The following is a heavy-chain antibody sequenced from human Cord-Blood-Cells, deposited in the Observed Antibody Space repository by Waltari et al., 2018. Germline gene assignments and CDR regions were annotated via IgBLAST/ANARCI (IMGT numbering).Heavy chain of an antibody. CDR1: GGSFSGYY. J-gene: IGHJ4*02. D-gene: IGHD1-26*01. CDR3: ARGRGSGSYYYFDY. Sequence: QVQLQQWGAGLLKPSETLSLTCAVYGGSFSGYYWSWSRQPPGKGLEWIGEINHSGITKYHPSLKSRVTISVDTSKNQFSLKLSSVTAADTAVYYCARGRGSGSYYYFDYWGQGTLVTVSS. V-gene: IGHV4-34*01. CDR2: INHSGIT.